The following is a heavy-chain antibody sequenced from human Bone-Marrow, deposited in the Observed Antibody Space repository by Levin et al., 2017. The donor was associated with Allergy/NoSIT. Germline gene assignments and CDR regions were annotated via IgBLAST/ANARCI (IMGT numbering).Heavy chain of an antibody. CDR1: GFTFSDYY. D-gene: IGHD5-12*01. Sequence: GESLKISCAASGFTFSDYYMSWIRQAPGKGLEWVSYISSSGSTIYYADSVKGRFTISRDNAKNSLYLQMNSLRAEDTAVYYCARVEIREATQGWRYFDYWGQGTLVTVSS. CDR3: ARVEIREATQGWRYFDY. V-gene: IGHV3-11*01. CDR2: ISSSGSTI. J-gene: IGHJ4*02.